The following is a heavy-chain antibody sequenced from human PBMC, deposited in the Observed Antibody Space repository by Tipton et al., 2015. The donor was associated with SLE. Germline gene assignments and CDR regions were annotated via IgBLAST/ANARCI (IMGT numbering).Heavy chain of an antibody. D-gene: IGHD1-14*01. CDR3: ARDQFATVGAFDL. CDR1: GYSINNGFY. J-gene: IGHJ3*01. V-gene: IGHV4-61*02. CDR2: IYTSGST. Sequence: TLSLTCTVSGYSINNGFYWGWIRQPAGKGLEWIGRIYTSGSTNYHTSLRSRVTVSLDTSKNQISLNLTSVTAADTALYFCARDQFATVGAFDLWGQGTMVTVSS.